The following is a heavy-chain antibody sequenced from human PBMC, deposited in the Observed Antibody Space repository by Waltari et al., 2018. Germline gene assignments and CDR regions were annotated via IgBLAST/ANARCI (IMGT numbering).Heavy chain of an antibody. CDR2: IPHSGST. Sequence: QVQLQESGPGLVKPSQTLSLPCTVSGGSISSGYSYWSWIRQPPGKGLEWIGYIPHSGSTYYNASLKSRVTISVDMSKNQFSLKLSSVTAADTAVYYCARRGDAAMEFDYWGQGTLVTVSS. CDR3: ARRGDAAMEFDY. D-gene: IGHD3-16*01. J-gene: IGHJ4*02. V-gene: IGHV4-30-4*08. CDR1: GGSISSGYSY.